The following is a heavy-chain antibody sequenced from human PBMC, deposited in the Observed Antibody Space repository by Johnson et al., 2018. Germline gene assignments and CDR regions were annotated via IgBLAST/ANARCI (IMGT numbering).Heavy chain of an antibody. D-gene: IGHD1-26*01. Sequence: QVQLRESGPGLVKPTVTLSLTCTVSVGSISSSSYYWGWIRQPPGKGLEWIGSIFYSGTTYYNPSLKSRLTIPVETSKNQFPLHLSSVTAADTAVYYCASATWGPTNWFDPWGQGTPVTVSS. CDR3: ASATWGPTNWFDP. V-gene: IGHV4-39*01. J-gene: IGHJ5*02. CDR2: IFYSGTT. CDR1: VGSISSSSYY.